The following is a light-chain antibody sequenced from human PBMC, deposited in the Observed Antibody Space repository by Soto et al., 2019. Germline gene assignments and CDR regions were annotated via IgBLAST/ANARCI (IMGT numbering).Light chain of an antibody. CDR1: QDIGGR. V-gene: IGKV1-12*01. Sequence: DIQMTQSPSSVSPSVGDRITITCRASQDIGGRLAWFQQKPGKAPQXLIHGASSLQSGVPSRYSGIGHGTDGTITISSLQTEDVETYDGQQANSFPITFGQGTRLDIK. J-gene: IGKJ5*01. CDR3: QQANSFPIT. CDR2: GAS.